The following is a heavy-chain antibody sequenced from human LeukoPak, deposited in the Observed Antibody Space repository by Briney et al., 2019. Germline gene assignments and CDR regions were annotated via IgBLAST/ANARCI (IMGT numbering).Heavy chain of an antibody. CDR2: INHSGST. D-gene: IGHD3-10*01. Sequence: PSETLSLTCAVYGGSFSGYYWSWIRQPPGKGLEWIGEINHSGSTNYNPSLKSRVTISVDTSKNQFSLKLSSVTAADTAVYYCARVHYGSGSFDYWGQGTTVTVSS. J-gene: IGHJ4*03. CDR3: ARVHYGSGSFDY. V-gene: IGHV4-34*01. CDR1: GGSFSGYY.